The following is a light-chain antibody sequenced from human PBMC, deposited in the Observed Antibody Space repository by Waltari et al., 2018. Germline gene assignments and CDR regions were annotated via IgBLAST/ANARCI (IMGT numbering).Light chain of an antibody. CDR1: SSAVGVYKF. CDR2: DVT. V-gene: IGLV2-11*01. Sequence: QSALTQSRPVSGSPGQSVPIPCTGTSSAVGVYKFVLWYQPPPGNTPKLMISDVTERPSGVPDRFSGSKSGNTASLTISGRQAEDEGDYYCCSYAGGDTVVFGGGTKLTVL. J-gene: IGLJ2*01. CDR3: CSYAGGDTVV.